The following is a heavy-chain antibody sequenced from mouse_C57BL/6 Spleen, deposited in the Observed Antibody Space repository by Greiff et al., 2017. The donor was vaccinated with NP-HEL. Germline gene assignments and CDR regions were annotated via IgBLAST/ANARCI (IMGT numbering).Heavy chain of an antibody. D-gene: IGHD2-2*01. J-gene: IGHJ4*01. CDR2: ISSGSSTI. V-gene: IGHV5-17*01. CDR3: ARRWLPSYYYAMDY. Sequence: EVMLVESGGGLVKPGGSLKLSCAASGFTFSDYGMHWVRQAPEKGLEWVAYISSGSSTIYYADTVKGRFTISRDNAKNTLFLQMTSLRSEDTAMYYCARRWLPSYYYAMDYWGQGTSVTVSS. CDR1: GFTFSDYG.